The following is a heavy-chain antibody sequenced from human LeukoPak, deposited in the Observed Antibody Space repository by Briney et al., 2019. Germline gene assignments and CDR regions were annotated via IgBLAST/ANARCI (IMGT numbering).Heavy chain of an antibody. CDR1: GGTFSSYA. J-gene: IGHJ3*02. V-gene: IGHV1-69*13. CDR3: ARAVGATVTGRRLGAFDI. Sequence: GASVKVSCKASGGTFSSYAISWVRQAPGQGLEWMGGIIPIFGTANYAQKFQGRVTITADESTSTAYMELSSLRSEDTAVYYCARAVGATVTGRRLGAFDIWGQGTMVTVSS. D-gene: IGHD4-17*01. CDR2: IIPIFGTA.